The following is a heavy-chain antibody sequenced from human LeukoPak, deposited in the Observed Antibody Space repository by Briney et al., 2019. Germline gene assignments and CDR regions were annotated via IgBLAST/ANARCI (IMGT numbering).Heavy chain of an antibody. CDR3: ARAPESD. CDR2: ITSSSTYI. J-gene: IGHJ4*02. Sequence: PGGSLRVSCAASGFSFTSYNMNWVRQAPGKGLEWVSSITSSSTYIYYADSVKGRFTISRDNAKNSLYLQMDSLRADDTGVYYCARAPESDWGQGTLVTVSS. V-gene: IGHV3-21*01. CDR1: GFSFTSYN.